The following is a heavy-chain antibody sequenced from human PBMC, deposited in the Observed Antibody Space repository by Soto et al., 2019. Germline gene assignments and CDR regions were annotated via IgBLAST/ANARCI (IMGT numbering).Heavy chain of an antibody. CDR3: ARVEYHPTQQLGPDEKLDAFDI. D-gene: IGHD6-6*01. CDR1: GDSVSSNSAA. V-gene: IGHV6-1*01. J-gene: IGHJ3*02. CDR2: TYYRSKWYN. Sequence: PSQTLSLTCAISGDSVSSNSAAWNWIRQSPSRGLEWLGRTYYRSKWYNDYAVSVKSRITINPDTSKNQFSLQLNSVTPEDTAAYYCARVEYHPTQQLGPDEKLDAFDIWGQGTMVTVSS.